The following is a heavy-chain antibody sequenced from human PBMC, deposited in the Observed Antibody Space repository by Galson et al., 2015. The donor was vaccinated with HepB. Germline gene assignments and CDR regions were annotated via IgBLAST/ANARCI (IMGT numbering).Heavy chain of an antibody. V-gene: IGHV3-30*18. J-gene: IGHJ4*02. Sequence: SLRLSCAASGFTFSSYGMHWVRQAPGKGLEWVAVISYDGSNKYYADSVKGRFTISRDNSKNTLYLQMNSLRAEDMAVYYCAKDNLRTFGVVISYFDYWGQGTLVTVSS. D-gene: IGHD3-3*01. CDR1: GFTFSSYG. CDR3: AKDNLRTFGVVISYFDY. CDR2: ISYDGSNK.